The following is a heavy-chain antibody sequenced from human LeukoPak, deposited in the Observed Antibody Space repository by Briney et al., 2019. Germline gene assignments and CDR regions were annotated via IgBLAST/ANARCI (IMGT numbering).Heavy chain of an antibody. Sequence: PSETLSLTCTVSGGSIRSSYYYWGWIRQPPGKGLEWIGSIYDSGSTYYNPSLKSRVTISVDTSKNQFSLKLSSVTAADTAVYYCARDSRDGSNDRSDYWGQGTLVTVSS. V-gene: IGHV4-39*07. CDR2: IYDSGST. CDR1: GGSIRSSYYY. J-gene: IGHJ4*02. D-gene: IGHD5-24*01. CDR3: ARDSRDGSNDRSDY.